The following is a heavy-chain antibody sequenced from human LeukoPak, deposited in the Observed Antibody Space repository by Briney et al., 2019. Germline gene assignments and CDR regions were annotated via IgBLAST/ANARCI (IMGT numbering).Heavy chain of an antibody. V-gene: IGHV4-30-2*01. CDR1: GGSISSGGYS. D-gene: IGHD3-10*01. J-gene: IGHJ4*02. Sequence: SQTLSLTCAVSGGSISSGGYSWSWMRQPPGKGLEWVGYIYHSGSTYYNPSLKRRFTISVDRSKNQFSLKLSSVTAADTAVYYCARAYGSGRRIVWDYWGQGTLVTVSS. CDR3: ARAYGSGRRIVWDY. CDR2: IYHSGST.